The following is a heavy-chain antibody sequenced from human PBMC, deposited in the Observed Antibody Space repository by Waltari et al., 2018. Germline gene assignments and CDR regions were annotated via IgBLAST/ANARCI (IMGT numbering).Heavy chain of an antibody. V-gene: IGHV1-18*01. CDR2: ISADNGNT. CDR3: ARSGPRLRFLEWLLFDP. D-gene: IGHD3-3*01. CDR1: GYTFTSYG. J-gene: IGHJ5*02. Sequence: QIQLVQSGTEVKKPGASVKVSCKASGYTFTSYGSSWVRQAPGQGLEWMGWISADNGNTNYAQTFQGRVTMTADTSTSTAYMELRSLRSDDTAVYYCARSGPRLRFLEWLLFDPWGQGTLVTVSS.